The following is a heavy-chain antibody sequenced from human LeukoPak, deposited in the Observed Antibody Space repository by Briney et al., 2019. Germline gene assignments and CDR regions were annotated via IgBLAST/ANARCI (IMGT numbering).Heavy chain of an antibody. CDR2: IWYDGGNK. V-gene: IGHV3-33*01. CDR1: GFIFSSYG. D-gene: IGHD6-19*01. Sequence: GGSLRLSCAASGFIFSSYGMHWVRQAPGKGLEWVAVIWYDGGNKYYADSVKGRFTISRDNSKNTLYLQVNSLRAEDTAVYYCARDELAVAKKGFLDSWGQGTLVTVSS. J-gene: IGHJ4*02. CDR3: ARDELAVAKKGFLDS.